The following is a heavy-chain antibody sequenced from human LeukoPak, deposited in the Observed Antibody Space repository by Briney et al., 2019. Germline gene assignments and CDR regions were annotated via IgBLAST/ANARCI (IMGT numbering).Heavy chain of an antibody. D-gene: IGHD5-24*01. CDR2: IYSGGST. V-gene: IGHV3-53*01. Sequence: PGGSLRLSCAASGFTVSSNYMSWVRQAPGKGLEWVSVIYSGGSTYYADSVKGRFTISRDNSKNTLYLQMNSLRAEDTAVYYCARDGWLPYFDYRGQGTLVTVSS. J-gene: IGHJ4*02. CDR1: GFTVSSNY. CDR3: ARDGWLPYFDY.